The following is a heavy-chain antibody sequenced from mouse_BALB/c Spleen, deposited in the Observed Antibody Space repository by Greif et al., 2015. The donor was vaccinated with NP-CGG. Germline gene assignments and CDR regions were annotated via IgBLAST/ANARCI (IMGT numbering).Heavy chain of an antibody. Sequence: VQLQQSGPELVKPGASVKISCKASGYTFTDYYINWVKQKPGQGLEWIGWTHPGSGNTKYNEKFKGKATLTVDTSSSTAYRQLSSLTSEDTAVYFCARRTGTEAMDYWGQGTSVTVSS. J-gene: IGHJ4*01. V-gene: IGHV1-84*02. D-gene: IGHD4-1*01. CDR1: GYTFTDYY. CDR3: ARRTGTEAMDY. CDR2: THPGSGNT.